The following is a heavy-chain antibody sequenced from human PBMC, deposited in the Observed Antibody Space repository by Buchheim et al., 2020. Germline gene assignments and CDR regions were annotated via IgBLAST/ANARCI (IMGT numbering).Heavy chain of an antibody. Sequence: QVQLVQSGAEVKKPGASVKVSCKASGYTFTSYYMHWVRQAPGQGLEWMGIINPSGGSTSYAQKFQGRVTMNRDTSTSTVYMELSSLRSEDTAVYYCARARYIEYSSSSAFDYWGQGTL. J-gene: IGHJ4*02. V-gene: IGHV1-46*01. CDR3: ARARYIEYSSSSAFDY. CDR2: INPSGGST. CDR1: GYTFTSYY. D-gene: IGHD6-6*01.